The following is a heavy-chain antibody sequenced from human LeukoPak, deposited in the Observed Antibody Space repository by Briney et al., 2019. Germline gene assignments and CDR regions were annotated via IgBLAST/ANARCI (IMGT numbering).Heavy chain of an antibody. V-gene: IGHV3-21*01. CDR2: ISSSSSYI. CDR1: GFTFSIYS. D-gene: IGHD3-10*01. J-gene: IGHJ6*02. CDR3: ASGPRLWFGESYYYYGVDV. Sequence: GGSLRLSCAASGFTFSIYSMNWVRQAPGKGLEWVSSISSSSSYIYYADSVKGRFTISRDNAKNSLYLQMNSLRAEDTAVYYCASGPRLWFGESYYYYGVDVWGQGTTVTVSS.